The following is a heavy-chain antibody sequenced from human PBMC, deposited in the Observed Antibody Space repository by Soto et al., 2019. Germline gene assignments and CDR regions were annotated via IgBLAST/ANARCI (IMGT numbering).Heavy chain of an antibody. D-gene: IGHD3-10*01. V-gene: IGHV4-4*07. CDR1: GGSISDYY. Sequence: LSLTCTVSGGSISDYYWSWIRQPAGRGLEWIGRIYTSGSTNYNPSLKSRVTMSVDTSKNQFSLKLTSVTAADTAVYYCSRGSSILRRLITGSLDYRCPAPLVTLS. CDR3: SRGSSILRRLITGSLDY. CDR2: IYTSGST. J-gene: IGHJ4*02.